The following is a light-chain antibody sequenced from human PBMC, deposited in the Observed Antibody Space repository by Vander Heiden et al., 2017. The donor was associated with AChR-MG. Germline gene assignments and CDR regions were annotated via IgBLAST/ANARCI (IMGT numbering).Light chain of an antibody. V-gene: IGLV1-44*01. CDR2: SNN. CDR3: AAWDDGLKGPV. J-gene: IGLJ2*01. Sequence: HSLLPQPPSSSGTPRQRVTIACSGSSSTIGDNTVHWYQKLPGAAPELLIFSNNGRPSGVPDRFSGSKSGTSASLTIRGLQSEDEADYYCAAWDDGLKGPVFGGGTKLTVL. CDR1: SSTIGDNT.